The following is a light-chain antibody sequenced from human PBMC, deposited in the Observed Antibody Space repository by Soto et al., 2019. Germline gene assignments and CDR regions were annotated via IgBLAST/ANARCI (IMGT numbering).Light chain of an antibody. CDR3: SSYAGSNNYVV. CDR2: EVS. J-gene: IGLJ2*01. CDR1: SSDVGGYNY. V-gene: IGLV2-8*01. Sequence: QSALTQPPFASGSPGQSDTISYTGTSSDVGGYNYVSWYQQHPGKAPKLMIYEVSKRPSGVPDRFSGSKSGNTASLTVSGLQAEDEADYYCSSYAGSNNYVVFGGGTKLTVL.